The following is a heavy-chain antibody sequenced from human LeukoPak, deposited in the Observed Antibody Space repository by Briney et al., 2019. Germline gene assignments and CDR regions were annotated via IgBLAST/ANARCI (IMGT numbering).Heavy chain of an antibody. CDR2: IYYSGST. V-gene: IGHV4-30-4*08. CDR1: GGSISSGDYY. D-gene: IGHD3-22*01. J-gene: IGHJ4*02. CDR3: ARYYYDSSGYDY. Sequence: SQTLSLTRTVSGGSISSGDYYWSWIRQPPGKVLEWIGYIYYSGSTYYNPSLKSRVTISVDTSKNQFSLKLSSVTAADTAVYYCARYYYDSSGYDYWGQGTLVTVSS.